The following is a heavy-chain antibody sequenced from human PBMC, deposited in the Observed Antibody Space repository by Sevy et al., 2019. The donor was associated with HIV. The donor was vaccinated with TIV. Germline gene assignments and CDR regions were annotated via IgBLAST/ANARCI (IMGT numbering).Heavy chain of an antibody. V-gene: IGHV1-8*01. D-gene: IGHD3-3*01. CDR2: MNPNSGNT. Sequence: VSVKVSCKASGYTFTSYDINWVRQATGQGLEWMGWMNPNSGNTGYAQKFQGRVTMTRNTSISTAYMELSSLRSEDTAVYYYARWGYDFWSGYSADYWGRGTLVTVSS. CDR3: ARWGYDFWSGYSADY. CDR1: GYTFTSYD. J-gene: IGHJ4*02.